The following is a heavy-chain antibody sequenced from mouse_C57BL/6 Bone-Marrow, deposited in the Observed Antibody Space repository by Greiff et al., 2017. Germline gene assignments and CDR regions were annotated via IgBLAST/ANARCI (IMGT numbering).Heavy chain of an antibody. Sequence: QVQLQQSGAELMKPGASVKLSCKATGYAFPGYWIEWVKKRPGHGLEWMGEILPGSGSTNYNEKFKGKATFTADTSSNTAYMQLSSLTTEDSAIYYGAREEIYYDYGDAMECWGQGTSVTVA. CDR2: ILPGSGST. D-gene: IGHD2-4*01. V-gene: IGHV1-9*01. CDR1: GYAFPGYW. CDR3: AREEIYYDYGDAMEC. J-gene: IGHJ4*01.